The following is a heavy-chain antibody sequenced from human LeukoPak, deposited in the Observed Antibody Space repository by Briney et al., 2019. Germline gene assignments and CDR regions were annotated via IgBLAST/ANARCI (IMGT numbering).Heavy chain of an antibody. CDR2: MYHSGST. D-gene: IGHD6-13*01. Sequence: PSETLSLTCAVSGGSISSSNWWSWARQPPGKGLEWIGEMYHSGSTNYNPSLKSRATISVDKSKNQFPLKLSSVTAADTAVYYCASLLTGYSSTFDYWGQGTLVTVSS. CDR3: ASLLTGYSSTFDY. CDR1: GGSISSSNW. J-gene: IGHJ4*02. V-gene: IGHV4-4*02.